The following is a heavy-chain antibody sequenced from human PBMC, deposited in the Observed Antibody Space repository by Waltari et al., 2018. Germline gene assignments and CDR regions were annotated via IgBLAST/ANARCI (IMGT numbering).Heavy chain of an antibody. CDR1: GFTFDDYA. J-gene: IGHJ4*02. CDR2: SRWNSGSI. CDR3: AKGRITGIYY. V-gene: IGHV3-9*01. Sequence: EVQLVESGGGLVQPGRSLRLSCAASGFTFDDYAMNWVRQPPGKGLVGVSGSRWNSGSIAYADSVKRRFTISRDNAKNSLYLQMNSLRAEDTALYYCAKGRITGIYYWGQGTLVTVSS. D-gene: IGHD1-20*01.